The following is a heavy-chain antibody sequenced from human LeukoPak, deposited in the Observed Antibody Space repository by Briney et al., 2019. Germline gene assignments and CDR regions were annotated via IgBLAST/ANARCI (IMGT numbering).Heavy chain of an antibody. D-gene: IGHD5-24*01. J-gene: IGHJ6*03. Sequence: GGSLRLSCAASGFTFTSYAMHWVRQAPGKGLEWVAVISYHGRNQYYADSVKGRFTISRDSSKNTVDLQMYSLRGDDTGMYYCARDQGGARSRIKRDGHYMDVWGRGTTVIVSS. CDR2: ISYHGRNQ. CDR1: GFTFTSYA. V-gene: IGHV3-30*01. CDR3: ARDQGGARSRIKRDGHYMDV.